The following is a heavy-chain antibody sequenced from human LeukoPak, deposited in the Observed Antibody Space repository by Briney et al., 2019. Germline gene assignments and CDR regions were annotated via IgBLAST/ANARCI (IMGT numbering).Heavy chain of an antibody. J-gene: IGHJ3*02. Sequence: PGGSLRLSCAASGYTFSIYWMSWVRHAPGKGREWVANIKQDGSEKYYVGSVKGRFTISRDNAKNSLYLKKTSLRAEDTAVYYCARDSPYYYDSSGYYSYDDAFDIWGQGTMVTVSS. V-gene: IGHV3-7*01. CDR1: GYTFSIYW. CDR2: IKQDGSEK. D-gene: IGHD3-22*01. CDR3: ARDSPYYYDSSGYYSYDDAFDI.